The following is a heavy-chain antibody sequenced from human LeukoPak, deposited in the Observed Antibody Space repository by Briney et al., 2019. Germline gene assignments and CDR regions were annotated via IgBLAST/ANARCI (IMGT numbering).Heavy chain of an antibody. CDR2: ISGSSSYT. D-gene: IGHD2-2*01. CDR3: ARRYCNSTSCYCIDY. V-gene: IGHV3-11*03. CDR1: GFTFSDYY. J-gene: IGHJ4*02. Sequence: GGSLRLSCAASGFTFSDYYMSWIRQAPGKGLEWVSYISGSSSYTTYADSVKGRFTISRDNAKKSLYLQMNSLGAEDTAVYYCARRYCNSTSCYCIDYWGQGTLVTVSS.